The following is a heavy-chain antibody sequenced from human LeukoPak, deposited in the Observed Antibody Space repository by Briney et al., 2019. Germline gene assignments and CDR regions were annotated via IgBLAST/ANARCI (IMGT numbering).Heavy chain of an antibody. Sequence: ASVKVSCKASGYTFTSYYMHWVRQAPGQGLEWMGIINPSGGSTSYAQKFQGRVTMTRDTSTSTVYMELSSLRSEDTAVYYCARVALIAVAGTGGLDYWGQGTLVTVSS. J-gene: IGHJ4*02. CDR1: GYTFTSYY. V-gene: IGHV1-46*01. D-gene: IGHD6-19*01. CDR3: ARVALIAVAGTGGLDY. CDR2: INPSGGST.